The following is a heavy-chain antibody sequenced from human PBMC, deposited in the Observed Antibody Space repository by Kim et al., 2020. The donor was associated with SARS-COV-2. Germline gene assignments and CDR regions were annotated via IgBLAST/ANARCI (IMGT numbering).Heavy chain of an antibody. Sequence: PSLKSRVTISVDTSKNQFSLKLSSVTAADTAVYYCARAKSSGWYDDAFDIWGQGTMVTVSS. D-gene: IGHD6-19*01. J-gene: IGHJ3*02. CDR3: ARAKSSGWYDDAFDI. V-gene: IGHV4-59*01.